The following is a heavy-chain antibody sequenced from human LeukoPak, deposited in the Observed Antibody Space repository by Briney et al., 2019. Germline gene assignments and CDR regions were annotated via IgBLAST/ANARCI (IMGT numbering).Heavy chain of an antibody. CDR2: IHVSGDT. D-gene: IGHD3-22*01. Sequence: PSETLSLTCYVSGGSVRNNYWSWIRQPPGEGLEWIAYIHVSGDTKYNPSLERRVTISLDTSTNQFFLKLTSVTAADTAVYCCARHYYDDSGYDSWGQGALVTVSS. CDR3: ARHYYDDSGYDS. CDR1: GGSVRNNY. V-gene: IGHV4-59*08. J-gene: IGHJ5*02.